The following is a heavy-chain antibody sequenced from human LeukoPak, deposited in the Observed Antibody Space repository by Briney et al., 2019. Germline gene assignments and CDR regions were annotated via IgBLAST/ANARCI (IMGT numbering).Heavy chain of an antibody. D-gene: IGHD3-10*01. CDR2: INPNSGGT. V-gene: IGHV1-2*02. CDR3: ARDVMVRGVIPACVY. CDR1: GYTFTGYF. Sequence: ASVKVSCKASGYTFTGYFMHWVRQAPGQRLEWMGWINPNSGGTNYAQKFQGRVTMTRDTSINTAYMELSRLRSDDTAVYYCARDVMVRGVIPACVYWGQGTLVTVSS. J-gene: IGHJ4*02.